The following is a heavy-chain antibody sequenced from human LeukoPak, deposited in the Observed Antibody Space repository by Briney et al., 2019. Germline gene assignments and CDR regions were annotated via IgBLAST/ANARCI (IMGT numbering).Heavy chain of an antibody. Sequence: GGSLRLSCAASGFTFDDYAMNWVRQAPGKGLEWVSGISWTSGSMGYADSVKGRFTISRDNAKNSLYLQMNSLRAEDTALYYCAKDLYGSGSYYTPDYWGQGTLVTVSS. V-gene: IGHV3-9*01. D-gene: IGHD3-10*01. CDR3: AKDLYGSGSYYTPDY. CDR1: GFTFDDYA. J-gene: IGHJ4*02. CDR2: ISWTSGSM.